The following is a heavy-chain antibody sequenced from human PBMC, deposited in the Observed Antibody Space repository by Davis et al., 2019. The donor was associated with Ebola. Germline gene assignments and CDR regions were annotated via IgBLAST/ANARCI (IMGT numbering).Heavy chain of an antibody. CDR3: ARGPYSSSAEFDY. D-gene: IGHD6-6*01. CDR2: ISSSSSYI. V-gene: IGHV3-21*01. CDR1: GFTFSSYS. Sequence: GESLKISCAASGFTFSSYSMNWVRQAPGKGLEWVSSISSSSSYIYYADSVKGRFTISRDNAKNSLYLQMNSLRAEDTAVYYCARGPYSSSAEFDYWGQGTLVTVSS. J-gene: IGHJ4*02.